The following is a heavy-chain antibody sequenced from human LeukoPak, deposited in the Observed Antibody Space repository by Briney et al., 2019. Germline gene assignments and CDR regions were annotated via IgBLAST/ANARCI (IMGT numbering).Heavy chain of an antibody. CDR1: GGSISSGSYY. Sequence: SETLSLTCTVSGGSISSGSYYWSWIRQPAGKGLEWIGRIYTSGSTNYNPSLKSRVTISVDTSKNQFSLKLSSVTAADTAVYYCARDRSSSWPYYYYYMDVWGKGTTVTVSS. CDR3: ARDRSSSWPYYYYYMDV. D-gene: IGHD6-13*01. V-gene: IGHV4-61*02. J-gene: IGHJ6*03. CDR2: IYTSGST.